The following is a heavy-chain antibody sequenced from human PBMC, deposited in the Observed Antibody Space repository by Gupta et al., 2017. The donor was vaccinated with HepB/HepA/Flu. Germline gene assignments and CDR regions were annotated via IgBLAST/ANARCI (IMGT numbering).Heavy chain of an antibody. J-gene: IGHJ6*02. CDR1: GFPFSSYS. CDR3: ARVPYDILTGFKLDV. V-gene: IGHV3-21*01. Sequence: EVQLVESGGGLVKPGGSLRLSCAASGFPFSSYSMNWVRQAPGKGLEWVSSISSSSSYIYYADSVKGRFTISRDNAKNSLYLQMNSLRAEDTAVYYCARVPYDILTGFKLDVWGQGTTVTVSS. D-gene: IGHD3-9*01. CDR2: ISSSSSYI.